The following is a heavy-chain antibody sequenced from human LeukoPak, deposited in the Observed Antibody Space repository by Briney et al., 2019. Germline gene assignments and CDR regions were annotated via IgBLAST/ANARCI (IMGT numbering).Heavy chain of an antibody. V-gene: IGHV3-11*06. CDR3: ARSPRAGNFDY. D-gene: IGHD4/OR15-4a*01. J-gene: IGHJ4*02. Sequence: GGSLRLSCAASGFTFSDYYMSWIRQAPGKGLEWVSYISSSSSYTNYADSVKGRFTISRDNAKNSLYLQMNSLRAEDTAVYYCARSPRAGNFDYWGQGTLVTVSS. CDR1: GFTFSDYY. CDR2: ISSSSSYT.